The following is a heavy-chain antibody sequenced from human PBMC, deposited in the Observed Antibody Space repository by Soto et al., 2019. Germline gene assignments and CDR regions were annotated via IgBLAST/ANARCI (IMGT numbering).Heavy chain of an antibody. CDR3: ARFAAAGRKGYFDY. J-gene: IGHJ4*02. CDR1: GGSISSSSYY. D-gene: IGHD6-13*01. V-gene: IGHV4-39*01. Sequence: QLQLQESGPGLVKPSETLSLTCTVSGGSISSSSYYWGWIRQPPGKGLEWIGSGYYSGSTYYNQSLKSRVTISVDTSKNQFSLKLSSVTAADTAVYYCARFAAAGRKGYFDYWGQGNLVTVSS. CDR2: GYYSGST.